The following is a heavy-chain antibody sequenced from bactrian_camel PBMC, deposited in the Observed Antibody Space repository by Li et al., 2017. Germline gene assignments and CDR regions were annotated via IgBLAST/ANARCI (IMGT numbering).Heavy chain of an antibody. CDR1: GITEGTNC. D-gene: IGHD3*01. CDR2: IMILGATT. Sequence: VQLVESGGGSVQAGGSLRLSCEVSGITEGTNCIGWFRQAPGKEREGVAAIMILGATTYYTDSVKGRFTISRDSAKNTVDLQMNNLKPEDSGMYYCAASDKECLWAGYLPRDYSYWGQGTQVTVS. CDR3: AASDKECLWAGYLPRDYSY. J-gene: IGHJ4*01. V-gene: IGHV3S40*01.